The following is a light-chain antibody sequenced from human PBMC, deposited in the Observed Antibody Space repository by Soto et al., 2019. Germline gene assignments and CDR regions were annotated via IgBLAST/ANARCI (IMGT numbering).Light chain of an antibody. Sequence: EIVLRQSQATLSVSPGERATLSCRASQSVSSYLAWYQQKPGQAPRLLIYDASNRATGIPARFSASGSGTDFTLTISSLQTEDFAVYYRQQRSNWPRTFGGGTKVDIK. CDR3: QQRSNWPRT. CDR1: QSVSSY. V-gene: IGKV3-11*01. CDR2: DAS. J-gene: IGKJ4*01.